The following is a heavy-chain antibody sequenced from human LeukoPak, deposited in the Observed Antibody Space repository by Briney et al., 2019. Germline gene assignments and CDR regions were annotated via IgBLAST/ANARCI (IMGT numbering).Heavy chain of an antibody. CDR2: ISSSGSTI. D-gene: IGHD3-3*01. CDR1: GFTFSDNY. CDR3: ASRNDFWSGYYGVDY. V-gene: IGHV3-11*01. Sequence: GGSLRLSCAASGFTFSDNYMSWIRQAPGKGLEWVSYISSSGSTIYYADSVKGRFTISRDNAKNSLYLQMNSLRAEDTAVYYCASRNDFWSGYYGVDYWGQGTLVTVSS. J-gene: IGHJ4*02.